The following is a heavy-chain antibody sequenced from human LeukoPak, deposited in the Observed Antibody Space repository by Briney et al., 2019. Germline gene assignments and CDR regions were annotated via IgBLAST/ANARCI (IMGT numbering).Heavy chain of an antibody. Sequence: ASVKVSCKASGGTFNSYAINWLRQAPGQGLEWMGRIIPILGITNYAQKFQGRVTITADRSTSTANMELSSLRSDDTGEYYCARDRPAAGPDAFDVWGQGTKVIVSS. CDR2: IIPILGIT. J-gene: IGHJ3*01. D-gene: IGHD6-13*01. V-gene: IGHV1-69*04. CDR1: GGTFNSYA. CDR3: ARDRPAAGPDAFDV.